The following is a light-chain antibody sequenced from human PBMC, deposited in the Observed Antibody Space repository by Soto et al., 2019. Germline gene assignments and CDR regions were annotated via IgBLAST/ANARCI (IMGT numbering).Light chain of an antibody. Sequence: QSVLTQPASVSGSPGQSITISCTGTSSDVGGYNFVSWYQQHPGKAPKLMIYDVSNRPSGVSNRFSGYKSGNTASLTISGLQTEDDADYYCSSYTSSTTDVFGTGTKVTVL. CDR2: DVS. CDR1: SSDVGGYNF. CDR3: SSYTSSTTDV. V-gene: IGLV2-14*01. J-gene: IGLJ1*01.